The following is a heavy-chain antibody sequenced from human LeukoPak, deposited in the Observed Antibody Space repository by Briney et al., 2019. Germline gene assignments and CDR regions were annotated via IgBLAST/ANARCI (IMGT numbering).Heavy chain of an antibody. Sequence: SQTLSLTCAVSGDTFSSNSAAWHWLTQAPARGLEWLVRTYYSSKWHNDSAVSVKSRITINPNTSKNQFSLQLNSVTPEDTAVYYCARAKQIAVAGNFDYWGQGTLVTAS. J-gene: IGHJ4*02. CDR3: ARAKQIAVAGNFDY. D-gene: IGHD6-19*01. V-gene: IGHV6-1*01. CDR1: GDTFSSNSAA. CDR2: TYYSSKWHN.